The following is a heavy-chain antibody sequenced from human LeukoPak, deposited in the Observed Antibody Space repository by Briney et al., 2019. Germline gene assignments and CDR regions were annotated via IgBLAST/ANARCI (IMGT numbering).Heavy chain of an antibody. CDR1: ALTFSSFE. V-gene: IGHV3-48*03. D-gene: IGHD1-1*01. Sequence: GGSLTLSCAPSALTFSSFEMHWVRHAPGRGPEWVSYISNSDGSIYYADSVKGRFTIYRDNAKLSLFLQMNTLRDEDTAVYYCARDAATIGTYWYFDLWGRGTLVTVSS. CDR3: ARDAATIGTYWYFDL. J-gene: IGHJ2*01. CDR2: ISNSDGSI.